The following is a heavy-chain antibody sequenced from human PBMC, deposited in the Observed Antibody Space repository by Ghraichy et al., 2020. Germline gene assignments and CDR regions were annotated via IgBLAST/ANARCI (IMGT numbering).Heavy chain of an antibody. CDR1: GGSFSGYY. Sequence: SETLSLTCAVYGGSFSGYYWSWIRQPPGKGLEWIGEINHSGSTNYNPSLKSRVTISVDTSKNQFSLKLSSVTAADTAVYYCARLPPRTTGYYYYYGMDVWGQGTTVTVSS. D-gene: IGHD4-17*01. V-gene: IGHV4-34*01. CDR3: ARLPPRTTGYYYYYGMDV. J-gene: IGHJ6*02. CDR2: INHSGST.